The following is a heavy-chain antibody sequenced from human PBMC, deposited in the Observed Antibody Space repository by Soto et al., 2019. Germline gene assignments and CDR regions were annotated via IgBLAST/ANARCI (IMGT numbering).Heavy chain of an antibody. J-gene: IGHJ5*02. CDR1: GFTFGDNA. CDR2: IRSKAYGGTT. D-gene: IGHD3-22*01. V-gene: IGHV3-49*03. Sequence: GGSLRLSCTASGFTFGDNAMSWFRQAPGKGLEWVGFIRSKAYGGTTQYAASVKGRFTISRDDSKSIAYLQMNSLKTEDTAVYYCTTNYYDSSGYDNWFDPWGQGTLVTVSS. CDR3: TTNYYDSSGYDNWFDP.